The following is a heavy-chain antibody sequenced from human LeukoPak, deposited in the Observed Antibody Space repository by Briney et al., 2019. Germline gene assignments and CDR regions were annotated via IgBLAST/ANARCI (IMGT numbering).Heavy chain of an antibody. CDR2: IDPSDSYT. V-gene: IGHV5-10-1*01. Sequence: GESLKISCQGSGYSFTSYWISWVRQMPGKGLEWMGRIDPSDSYTNYSPSFQGHVSTSADKSISTAYLQWSSLKASDTALYYCARVYYGSGSYLPFDYWGQGTLVTVSS. J-gene: IGHJ4*02. D-gene: IGHD3-10*01. CDR3: ARVYYGSGSYLPFDY. CDR1: GYSFTSYW.